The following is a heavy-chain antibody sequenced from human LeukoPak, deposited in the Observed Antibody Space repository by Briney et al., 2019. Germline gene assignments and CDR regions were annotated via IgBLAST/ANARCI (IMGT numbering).Heavy chain of an antibody. J-gene: IGHJ6*02. CDR1: GGSISSYY. D-gene: IGHD7-27*01. V-gene: IGHV4-59*01. CDR2: IYYSGST. CDR3: AVAPWAGMDV. Sequence: SETLSLTCTVPGGSISSYYWSWIRQPPGKGLEWIGYIYYSGSTNYNPSLKSRVTISVDTSKNQFSLKLSSVTAADTAVYYCAVAPWAGMDVWGQGTTVTVSS.